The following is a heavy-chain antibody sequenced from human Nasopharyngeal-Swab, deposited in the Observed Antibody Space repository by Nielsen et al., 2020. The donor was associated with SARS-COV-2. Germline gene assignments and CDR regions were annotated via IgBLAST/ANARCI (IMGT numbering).Heavy chain of an antibody. J-gene: IGHJ4*02. CDR1: GASTGSDYW. CDR3: ARAGLGIFGVVQELDY. Sequence: SETLSLTCIVSGASTGSDYWWTWVRQPPGRGLEWIGEIHHSGSTYYNPSLKSRITMSVDTSKNQFYLKLSSVTAADTAVYYCARAGLGIFGVVQELDYWGQGTLVTVSS. V-gene: IGHV4-55*01. CDR2: IHHSGST. D-gene: IGHD3-3*01.